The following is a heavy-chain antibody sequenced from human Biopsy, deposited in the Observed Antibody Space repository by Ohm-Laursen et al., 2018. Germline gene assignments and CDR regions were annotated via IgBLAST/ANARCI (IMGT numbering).Heavy chain of an antibody. Sequence: PGTLSLTCTVSGDSLTSGPENWSWIRQSPGQGLEYIGFIYSGGNTNYNPSLKSRVTISVDRSKNHFSLELSSVTAADTAVYYCARVGVGAPSIDYFDSWGQGTLVTVSS. J-gene: IGHJ4*02. V-gene: IGHV4-61*03. CDR2: IYSGGNT. CDR3: ARVGVGAPSIDYFDS. D-gene: IGHD1-26*01. CDR1: GDSLTSGPEN.